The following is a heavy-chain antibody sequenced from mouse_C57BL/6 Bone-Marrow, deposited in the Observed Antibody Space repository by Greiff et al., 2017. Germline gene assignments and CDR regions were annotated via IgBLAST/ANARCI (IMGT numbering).Heavy chain of an antibody. CDR2: IYPGSGST. Sequence: QVQLQQPGAELVKPGASVKMSCKASGYTFTSYWITWVKQRPGQGLEWIGDIYPGSGSTNYNEKFKGKSTLTVDKSSSTAYMQLSSLTSEDSAVYYWNWEYFDYWGQGTTLTVSS. D-gene: IGHD4-1*01. J-gene: IGHJ2*01. CDR1: GYTFTSYW. V-gene: IGHV1-55*01. CDR3: NWEYFDY.